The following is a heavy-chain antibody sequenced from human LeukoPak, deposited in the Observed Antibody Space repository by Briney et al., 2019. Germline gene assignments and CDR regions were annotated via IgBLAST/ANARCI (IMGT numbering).Heavy chain of an antibody. CDR1: GFTFSSYS. J-gene: IGHJ5*02. Sequence: GGSLILSCLASGFTFSSYSMNWVRQAPGKGLEWVSYISGSGFTIYYADSVKGRFTISRDNAKNSLFLQMNSLRDEDTAVYYCARKVLPDNWFDPWGQGTLVTVSS. CDR2: ISGSGFTI. CDR3: ARKVLPDNWFDP. V-gene: IGHV3-48*02. D-gene: IGHD2-8*02.